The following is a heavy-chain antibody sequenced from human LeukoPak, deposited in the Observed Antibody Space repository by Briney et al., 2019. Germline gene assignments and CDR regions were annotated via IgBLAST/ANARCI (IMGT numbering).Heavy chain of an antibody. V-gene: IGHV3-21*01. CDR3: ARDLINVLLWFGELSYYYGMDV. D-gene: IGHD3-10*01. CDR2: ISSSSYI. CDR1: GFTFSSYS. J-gene: IGHJ6*02. Sequence: GGSLRLSCAASGFTFSSYSMNWVRQAPGKGLEWVSSISSSSYIYYADSVKGRFTISRDNAKNSLYLQMNSLRAEDTAVYYCARDLINVLLWFGELSYYYGMDVWGQGTTVTVSS.